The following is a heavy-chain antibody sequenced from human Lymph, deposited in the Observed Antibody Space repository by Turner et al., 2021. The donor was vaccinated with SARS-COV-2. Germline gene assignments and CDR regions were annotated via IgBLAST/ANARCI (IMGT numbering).Heavy chain of an antibody. D-gene: IGHD3-22*01. CDR2: IYYSGST. J-gene: IGHJ4*02. CDR1: GGSISSSSYY. Sequence: QLQLQDSGPGLVKPSETLSLTCTVPGGSISSSSYYWGWIRQPPGKGLEWIGNIYYSGSTYYNLSLKSRVTISVDTSKNQFSLKLSSVTAADTAVYYCARNDRVVVQSFDYWGQGTLVTVSS. V-gene: IGHV4-39*01. CDR3: ARNDRVVVQSFDY.